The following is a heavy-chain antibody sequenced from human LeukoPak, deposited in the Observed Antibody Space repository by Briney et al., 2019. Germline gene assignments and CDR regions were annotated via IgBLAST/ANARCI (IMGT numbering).Heavy chain of an antibody. D-gene: IGHD5-18*01. V-gene: IGHV4-59*01. Sequence: SETLSLTCTVSGGSISSCYWSWIRQPPGKGLEWIGYIYYRGSTNYKSSLKSRVTISVDTSKNQFSLKLSSVTAADTAVYYCARTTEGGYSYGYFYYYYMDVWGKGTTVTISS. CDR2: IYYRGST. CDR3: ARTTEGGYSYGYFYYYYMDV. CDR1: GGSISSCY. J-gene: IGHJ6*03.